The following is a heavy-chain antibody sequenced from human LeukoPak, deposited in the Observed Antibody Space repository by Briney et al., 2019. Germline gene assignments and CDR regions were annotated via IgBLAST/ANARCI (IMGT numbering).Heavy chain of an antibody. J-gene: IGHJ4*02. V-gene: IGHV3-43*02. D-gene: IGHD2-2*01. Sequence: GGSLRLSCEASGFTFDDYVIHWVRQAPGKGLEWVSLISRDGGSTDYADSVKGRFTISRDNNKNSLYLQMNSLRTEELALYYGANDSLCSRTDCDRHFDYWGQGTLVTVSS. CDR2: ISRDGGST. CDR1: GFTFDDYV. CDR3: ANDSLCSRTDCDRHFDY.